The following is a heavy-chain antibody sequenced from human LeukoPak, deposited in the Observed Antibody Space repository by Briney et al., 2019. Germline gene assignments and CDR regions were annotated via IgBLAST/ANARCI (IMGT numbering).Heavy chain of an antibody. CDR3: ARDSRQPDGTCYY. D-gene: IGHD2-15*01. J-gene: IGHJ4*02. Sequence: GGSLRLSCTVSGFTVSSNSMSWVRQAPGKGLEWVAVISYDGSNKYYADSVKGRFTISRDNSKNTLYLQMNSLRAEDTAVYYCARDSRQPDGTCYYWGQGTLVTVSS. V-gene: IGHV3-30*03. CDR1: GFTVSSNS. CDR2: ISYDGSNK.